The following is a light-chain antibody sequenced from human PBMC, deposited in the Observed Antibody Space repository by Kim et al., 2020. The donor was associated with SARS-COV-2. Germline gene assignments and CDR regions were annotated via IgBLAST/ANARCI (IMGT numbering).Light chain of an antibody. CDR2: DAS. Sequence: DIQMTQSPSSLSASLGDRVTITCQASQDINNYLSWYHHKPGKAPKLLIYDASNLETGVPSRFSASGSGTDFTFTIRSLQREDLGTYYCQQYDDLPLTFGGGTKVDIK. CDR1: QDINNY. J-gene: IGKJ4*01. CDR3: QQYDDLPLT. V-gene: IGKV1-33*01.